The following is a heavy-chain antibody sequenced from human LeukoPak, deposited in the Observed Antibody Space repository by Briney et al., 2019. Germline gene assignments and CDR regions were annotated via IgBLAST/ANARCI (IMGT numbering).Heavy chain of an antibody. V-gene: IGHV1-8*01. CDR1: GYAFTTHD. Sequence: GASVKVSCKASGYAFTTHDLTWVRQATGQGLEWMGWMNPGSGDTAYAQKFQGRVTMTRDTSTSTVYMELSSLRSEDTAVYYCARVHIYSSSSSFDYWGQGTLITVSS. J-gene: IGHJ4*02. D-gene: IGHD2-2*01. CDR3: ARVHIYSSSSSFDY. CDR2: MNPGSGDT.